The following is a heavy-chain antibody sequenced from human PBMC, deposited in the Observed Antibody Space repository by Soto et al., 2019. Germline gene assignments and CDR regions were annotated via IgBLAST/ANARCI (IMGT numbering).Heavy chain of an antibody. V-gene: IGHV6-1*01. CDR1: GDSVSSNSAA. Sequence: KQSQTLSLTCAISGDSVSSNSAAWNWIRQSPSRGLEWLGRTYYRSKWYNDYAVSVKSRITINPDTSKNQFSLQLNSVTPEDTAVYYCARAVDPLNWGSKSHAFDIWGQGTMVTVSS. J-gene: IGHJ3*02. CDR2: TYYRSKWYN. CDR3: ARAVDPLNWGSKSHAFDI. D-gene: IGHD7-27*01.